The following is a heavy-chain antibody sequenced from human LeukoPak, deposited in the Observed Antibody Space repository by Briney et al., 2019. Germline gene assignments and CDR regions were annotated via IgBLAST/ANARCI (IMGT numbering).Heavy chain of an antibody. J-gene: IGHJ6*03. D-gene: IGHD6-13*01. Sequence: ASVKVSCKASGYTFTSYDINWVRQATGQGLEWMGWMNPNSGNTGYAQKFQGRVTMTRNTSISTAYMELSSLRSEDTAVYYCARGRCSSSWHKRNRGYYYYMDVWGKGTTVTISS. CDR1: GYTFTSYD. V-gene: IGHV1-8*01. CDR2: MNPNSGNT. CDR3: ARGRCSSSWHKRNRGYYYYMDV.